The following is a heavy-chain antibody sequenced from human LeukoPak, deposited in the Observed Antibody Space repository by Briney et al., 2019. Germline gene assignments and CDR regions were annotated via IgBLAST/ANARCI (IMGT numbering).Heavy chain of an antibody. CDR3: VRGANL. J-gene: IGHJ5*02. CDR2: IFYSGST. V-gene: IGHV4-59*01. CDR1: GGSIGSDP. D-gene: IGHD5-12*01. Sequence: SETLSLTCTVSGGSIGSDPWSWIRRAPGKKLEWFGNIFYSGSTNYNPSLKSRVTISIDTSKNQFSLRLTSVTAADSAVYYCVRGANLWGQGSLVTVSS.